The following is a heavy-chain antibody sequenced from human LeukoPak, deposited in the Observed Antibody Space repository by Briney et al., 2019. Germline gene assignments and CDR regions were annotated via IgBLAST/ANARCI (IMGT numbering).Heavy chain of an antibody. CDR1: GFTFSSYW. J-gene: IGHJ4*02. V-gene: IGHV3-74*01. CDR2: IKDGGTTT. CDR3: TTIRPSY. Sequence: PGGSLRLSCAASGFTFSSYWIHWVRQVPRRGLVWVSRIKDGGTTTDYADSVKGRFTISRDDAKNTLYLQMNSLRAEDTAVYYCTTIRPSYWGQGTLVTVSP. D-gene: IGHD5-12*01.